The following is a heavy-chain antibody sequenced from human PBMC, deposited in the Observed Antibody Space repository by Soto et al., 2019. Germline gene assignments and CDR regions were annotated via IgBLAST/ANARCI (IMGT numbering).Heavy chain of an antibody. CDR1: GYTFTSYG. CDR2: ISAYNGNT. Sequence: ASVKVSCKASGYTFTSYGISWVRQAPGQGLERMGWISAYNGNTNYAQKLQGRVTMTTDTSTSTAYMELRSLRSDDTAVYYCARETAAGFFTYYYGMDVWGQGTTVTSP. J-gene: IGHJ6*02. CDR3: ARETAAGFFTYYYGMDV. D-gene: IGHD6-13*01. V-gene: IGHV1-18*01.